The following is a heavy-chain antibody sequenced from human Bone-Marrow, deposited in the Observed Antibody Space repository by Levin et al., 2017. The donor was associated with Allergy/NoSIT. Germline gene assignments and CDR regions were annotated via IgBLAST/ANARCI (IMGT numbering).Heavy chain of an antibody. Sequence: SQTLSLTCAISGDSVYSNSAAWIWIRQSPSRGLEWLGRTYYRAKWYSDYAVSVKSRLTINPDTSKNQFSLQLNFVTPEDTAVYYCARATYSSGWSSPNYYYGVDVWGQGTTVTVSS. V-gene: IGHV6-1*01. CDR3: ARATYSSGWSSPNYYYGVDV. D-gene: IGHD6-19*01. CDR2: TYYRAKWYS. CDR1: GDSVYSNSAA. J-gene: IGHJ6*02.